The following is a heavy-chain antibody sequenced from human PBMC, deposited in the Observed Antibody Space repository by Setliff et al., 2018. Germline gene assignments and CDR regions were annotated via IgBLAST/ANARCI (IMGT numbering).Heavy chain of an antibody. J-gene: IGHJ4*02. D-gene: IGHD3-16*02. CDR1: GGSISSSSYY. CDR2: IYYSGTI. Sequence: PSETLSLTCTVSGGSISSSSYYWGWIRQPPGKGLEWIGSIYYSGTIYYNPSLKSRVTISVDTSKNQVSLKLSSVTAADTAVYYCARSGDYIWGSYRPYYFDHWGQGTLVTVSS. CDR3: ARSGDYIWGSYRPYYFDH. V-gene: IGHV4-39*07.